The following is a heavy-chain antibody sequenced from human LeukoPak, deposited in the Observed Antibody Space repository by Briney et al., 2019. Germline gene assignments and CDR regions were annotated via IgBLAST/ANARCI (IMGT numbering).Heavy chain of an antibody. CDR3: ARGGDIVDNWFDP. D-gene: IGHD2-15*01. Sequence: GGSLRLSCAASGFTVSSNYMSWVRQAPGKGLEWVSVIYSGGSTYYADSVKGRLTISRDNSKNTLYLQMNSLRAEDTAVYYCARGGDIVDNWFDPWGQGTLVTVSS. J-gene: IGHJ5*02. CDR2: IYSGGST. CDR1: GFTVSSNY. V-gene: IGHV3-53*01.